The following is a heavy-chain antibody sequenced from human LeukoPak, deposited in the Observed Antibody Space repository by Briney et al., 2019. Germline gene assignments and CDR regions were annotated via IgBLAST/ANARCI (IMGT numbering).Heavy chain of an antibody. J-gene: IGHJ6*04. CDR2: INHSGST. Sequence: SETLSLTCAVYSGSFSGYYWSWIRQPPGKGLEWIGEINHSGSTNYNPSLKSRVTISVDTSKNQFSLKLSSVTAADTAVYYCARVGIWFGELLTDVWGKGTTVTVSS. CDR3: ARVGIWFGELLTDV. D-gene: IGHD3-10*01. V-gene: IGHV4-34*01. CDR1: SGSFSGYY.